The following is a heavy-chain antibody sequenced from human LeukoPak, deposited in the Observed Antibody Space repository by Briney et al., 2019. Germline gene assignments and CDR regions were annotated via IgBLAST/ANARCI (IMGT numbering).Heavy chain of an antibody. D-gene: IGHD2-15*01. CDR3: AKHSSYNWFDP. CDR2: IYPGDSDT. V-gene: IGHV5-51*01. Sequence: GESLKISCKGSGYSFTNYWIGWVRQMPGKGLEWMGIIYPGDSDTRYSPSFQGQVTISADKSINTAYLQWSSLKASDTAMFYCAKHSSYNWFDPWGQGTLVTVSS. J-gene: IGHJ5*02. CDR1: GYSFTNYW.